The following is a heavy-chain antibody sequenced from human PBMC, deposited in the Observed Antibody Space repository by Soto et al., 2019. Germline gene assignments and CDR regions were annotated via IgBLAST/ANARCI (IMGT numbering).Heavy chain of an antibody. D-gene: IGHD3-3*01. Sequence: PSETLSLTCGVSGDSTRSRYWWTWLRRPPGRGLEWIGEVNQSGTSNYNPSLKSRVTISVDKSKNQFSLKLSSVTAADTAVYYCARDPYDFWSGHPVYYFDYWGQGTLVTVSS. V-gene: IGHV4-4*02. J-gene: IGHJ4*02. CDR2: VNQSGTS. CDR3: ARDPYDFWSGHPVYYFDY. CDR1: GDSTRSRYW.